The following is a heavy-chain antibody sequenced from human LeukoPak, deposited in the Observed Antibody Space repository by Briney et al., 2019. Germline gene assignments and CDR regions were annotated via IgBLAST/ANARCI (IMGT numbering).Heavy chain of an antibody. CDR2: INPNSGGT. V-gene: IGHV1-2*02. CDR3: ARDQGIVVVPAAKGFDS. CDR1: GYTFTGYY. D-gene: IGHD2-2*01. Sequence: ASVKVSCKAAGYTFTGYYMHWVRQAPGQGLEWMGWINPNSGGTNYAQKFQGRVTMTRDTSISTAYMALSRLSSDDTAVYYCARDQGIVVVPAAKGFDSWGQGTLVTVSS. J-gene: IGHJ4*02.